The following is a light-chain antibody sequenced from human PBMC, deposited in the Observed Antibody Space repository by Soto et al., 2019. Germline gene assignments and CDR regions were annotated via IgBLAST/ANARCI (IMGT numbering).Light chain of an antibody. CDR1: QSFNSIY. Sequence: EIVLTQSPGTLSLSPGERATLSCRASQSFNSIYLAWYQQKPGQAPRLLIYGASSRATGIPDRFSGSGSGTDFTLTISRLEPEDVGVYYCQQYGSSPGTFGQGTKLEIK. CDR3: QQYGSSPGT. CDR2: GAS. V-gene: IGKV3-20*01. J-gene: IGKJ2*01.